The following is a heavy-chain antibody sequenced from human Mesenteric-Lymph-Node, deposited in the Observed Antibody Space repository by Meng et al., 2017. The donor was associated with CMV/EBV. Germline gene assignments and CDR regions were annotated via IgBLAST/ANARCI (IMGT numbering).Heavy chain of an antibody. CDR3: AKDVSRGPFDAFDI. Sequence: GGSLRLSCAASGFTFSSYSMNWVRQAPGKGLEWVSSISSSSSYIYYADSVKGRFTISRDNAKNSLYLQMNSLRAEDTALYYCAKDVSRGPFDAFDIWGQGTMVTVSS. V-gene: IGHV3-21*04. J-gene: IGHJ3*02. CDR2: ISSSSSYI. CDR1: GFTFSSYS.